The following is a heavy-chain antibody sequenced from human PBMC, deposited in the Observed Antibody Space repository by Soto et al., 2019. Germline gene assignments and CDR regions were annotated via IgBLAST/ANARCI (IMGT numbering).Heavy chain of an antibody. CDR2: ISGSGIST. CDR3: AKEPVGPDWYFDL. V-gene: IGHV3-23*01. J-gene: IGHJ2*01. CDR1: GFTFRRYA. Sequence: DVQLLESGGGLVQPGGSLRLSCAASGFTFRRYAMSWVRQAPGKGLEWVSGISGSGISTHYADSVKGRFTVSRDNSKNTRYLQMNSLIAEDTAVYNCAKEPVGPDWYFDLWGRGTLVTVSS.